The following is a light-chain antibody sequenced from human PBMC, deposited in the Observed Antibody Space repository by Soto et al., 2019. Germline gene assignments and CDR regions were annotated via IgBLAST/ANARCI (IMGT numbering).Light chain of an antibody. CDR1: SSNIGSNY. CDR3: AAWDDSLSGDVV. CDR2: RTN. Sequence: QSVLTQPPSASGTPGQRVTISCSGSSSNIGSNYVYWYQQLPGTAPKLLIYRTNQRPSGVPDRFSGSKSGTSASLAISGLRSEDEADDYCAAWDDSLSGDVVFGGGTKVTVL. J-gene: IGLJ2*01. V-gene: IGLV1-47*01.